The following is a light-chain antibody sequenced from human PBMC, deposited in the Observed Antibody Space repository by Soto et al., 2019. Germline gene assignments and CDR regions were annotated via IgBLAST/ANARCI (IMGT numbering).Light chain of an antibody. J-gene: IGKJ2*01. CDR1: QDISNY. Sequence: DIQMTQSPSSLSASVGDRVSITCQATQDISNYLNWYQQKPGKAPKLLIYDASNLETGVPSRFGGSGSGTHFIFTISSLQPEDIATYYCQQYDDLPYTFGQGTKVEI. CDR3: QQYDDLPYT. V-gene: IGKV1-33*01. CDR2: DAS.